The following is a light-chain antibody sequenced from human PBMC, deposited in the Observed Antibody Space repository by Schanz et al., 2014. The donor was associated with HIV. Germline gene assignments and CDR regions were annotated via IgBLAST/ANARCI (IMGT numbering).Light chain of an antibody. CDR3: QQYKSYSIT. J-gene: IGKJ5*01. Sequence: DIQMTQSPSTLSASVGDRVTITCRASQSISSWLAWYQQKPGKAPKLLISKASSLESGVPSRFSGSGSGTEFTLTISSLHPDDFATYYCQQYKSYSITFGQGTRLEIK. CDR1: QSISSW. V-gene: IGKV1-5*03. CDR2: KAS.